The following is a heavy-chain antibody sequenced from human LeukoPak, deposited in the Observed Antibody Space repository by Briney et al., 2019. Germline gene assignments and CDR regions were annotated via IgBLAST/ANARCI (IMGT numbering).Heavy chain of an antibody. CDR1: GFTFSDYY. J-gene: IGHJ4*02. Sequence: PGGSLRLSCAASGFTFSDYYMSWIRQAPGKGLEWISYISSSGSTISYADSVKGRFTISRDNAKNSLYLQMNSLRAEDTAVYYCASPWIAAAGSAGYYWGQGTLVTVSS. CDR3: ASPWIAAAGSAGYY. D-gene: IGHD6-13*01. CDR2: ISSSGSTI. V-gene: IGHV3-11*01.